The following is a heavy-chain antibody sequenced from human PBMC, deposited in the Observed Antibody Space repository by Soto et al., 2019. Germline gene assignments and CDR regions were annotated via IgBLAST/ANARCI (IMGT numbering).Heavy chain of an antibody. Sequence: GGSLRLSCAASGFTFSSYAMHWVRQAPGKGLEWVAVISYDGSNKYYADSVKGRFTISRDNSKNTLYLQMNSLRAEDTAVYYCARDGNGDYVFDYWGQGTLVTVSS. CDR3: ARDGNGDYVFDY. V-gene: IGHV3-30-3*01. CDR2: ISYDGSNK. CDR1: GFTFSSYA. J-gene: IGHJ4*02. D-gene: IGHD4-17*01.